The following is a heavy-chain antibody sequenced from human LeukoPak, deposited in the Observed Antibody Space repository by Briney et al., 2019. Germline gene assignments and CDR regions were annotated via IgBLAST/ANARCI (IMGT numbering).Heavy chain of an antibody. V-gene: IGHV3-21*01. J-gene: IGHJ4*02. CDR2: ISSSSSYI. CDR1: GFTFSSYS. D-gene: IGHD2-15*01. Sequence: GGSLRLSCAASGFTFSSYSMNWVRQAPGKGLEWVSSISSSSSYIYYADSVKGRFTISRDNAKNSLYLQMNSLRAEDTPVYYCARTSALWYALDYWGQGTLVTVSS. CDR3: ARTSALWYALDY.